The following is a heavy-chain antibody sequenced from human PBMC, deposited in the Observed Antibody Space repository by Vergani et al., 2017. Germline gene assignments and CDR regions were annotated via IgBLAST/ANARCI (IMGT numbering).Heavy chain of an antibody. D-gene: IGHD3-22*01. Sequence: EVQLVQSGAEVKKPGESLKISCKGSGYSFTSYWIGWVRQMPGKGLEWMGIIHPGDSDTRYSPSFQGQVTISADKSISTAYLQWSSLKASDTAMYYCARQGKYYYDSSGYRKTYFDYWGQGTLVTVSS. CDR3: ARQGKYYYDSSGYRKTYFDY. CDR2: IHPGDSDT. V-gene: IGHV5-51*01. J-gene: IGHJ4*02. CDR1: GYSFTSYW.